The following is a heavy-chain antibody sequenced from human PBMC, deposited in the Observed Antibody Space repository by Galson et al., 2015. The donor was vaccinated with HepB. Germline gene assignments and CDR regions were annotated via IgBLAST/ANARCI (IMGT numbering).Heavy chain of an antibody. D-gene: IGHD5-24*01. V-gene: IGHV4-59*11. J-gene: IGHJ4*02. Sequence: LSLTCTVSGGSISGHYWTWIRQPPGKELEWIGYISYSGNTNYSPSLKSRVTIAIDTSKNQFSLKLSSVTAADTAVYYCARDSDDYNYFDYWGRGSLVTVSS. CDR3: ARDSDDYNYFDY. CDR2: ISYSGNT. CDR1: GGSISGHY.